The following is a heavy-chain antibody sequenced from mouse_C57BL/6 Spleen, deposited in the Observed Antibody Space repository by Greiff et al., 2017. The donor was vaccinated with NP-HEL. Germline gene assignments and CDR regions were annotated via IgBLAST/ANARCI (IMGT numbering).Heavy chain of an antibody. D-gene: IGHD1-1*01. V-gene: IGHV1-19*01. CDR2: INPYNGGT. Sequence: VQLQQSGPVLVKPGASVKMSCKASGYTFTDYYMNWVKQSHGKSLEWIGVINPYNGGTSYNQKFKGKATLTVDKSSSTAYMELNSLTSEDSAVYSWARSGDYYCRSRYFDYWGQGTTLTVSS. CDR3: ARSGDYYCRSRYFDY. CDR1: GYTFTDYY. J-gene: IGHJ2*01.